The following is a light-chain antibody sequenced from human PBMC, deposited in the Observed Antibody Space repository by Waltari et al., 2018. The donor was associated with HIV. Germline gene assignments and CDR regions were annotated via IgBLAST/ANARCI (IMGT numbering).Light chain of an antibody. V-gene: IGLV2-8*01. CDR1: SRAVGGYNY. CDR2: EVS. CDR3: ASYAGSTNV. J-gene: IGLJ1*01. Sequence: QSALTQPPSASGSPGQSVTISFTGTSRAVGGYNYVSWYQLHPGKAPKLMIYEVSKRPSGVPDRFSGSKSGNTASLTVSGLQSEDEADYFCASYAGSTNVFGTGTKVTVL.